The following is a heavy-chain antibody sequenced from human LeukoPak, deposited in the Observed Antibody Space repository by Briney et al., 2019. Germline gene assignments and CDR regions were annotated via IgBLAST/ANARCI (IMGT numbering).Heavy chain of an antibody. CDR1: GFTFSEFA. D-gene: IGHD1-1*01. J-gene: IGHJ4*02. Sequence: TGGSLRLSCAASGFTFSEFAMHWVRQAPGKGLEWVAVVSRVGGNTYYAESVKGRFTISRDNSKNTLYVQMNSLRAEDTAVHYCAREYNAGYYIDYWGQGTLVTVSS. CDR2: VSRVGGNT. CDR3: AREYNAGYYIDY. V-gene: IGHV3-30*04.